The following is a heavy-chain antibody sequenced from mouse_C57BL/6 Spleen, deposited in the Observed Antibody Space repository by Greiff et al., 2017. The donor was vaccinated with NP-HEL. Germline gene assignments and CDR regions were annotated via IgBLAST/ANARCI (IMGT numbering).Heavy chain of an antibody. Sequence: QVQLQQSGAELVKPGASVKLSCKASGYTFTSYWMQWVKQRPGQGLEWIGEIDSSDSYTNYNQKFKGKATLTVDTSSSTAYMQLSSLTSEDSAVYYCARRDDGYYFDYWGQGTTLTVSS. V-gene: IGHV1-50*01. J-gene: IGHJ2*01. CDR2: IDSSDSYT. CDR3: ARRDDGYYFDY. D-gene: IGHD2-3*01. CDR1: GYTFTSYW.